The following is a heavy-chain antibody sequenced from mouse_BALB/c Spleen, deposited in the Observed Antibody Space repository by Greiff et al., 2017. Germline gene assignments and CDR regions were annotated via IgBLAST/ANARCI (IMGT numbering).Heavy chain of an antibody. CDR3: ARSELHTWYFDV. CDR1: GYTFTDYN. Sequence: VQLQQSGPELVKPGASVKIPCKASGYTFTDYNMDWVKQSHGKSLEWIGDINPNNGGTIYNQKFKGKATLTVDKSSSTAYMELRSLTSEDTAVYYCARSELHTWYFDVWGAGTTVTVSS. J-gene: IGHJ1*01. V-gene: IGHV1-18*01. D-gene: IGHD2-12*01. CDR2: INPNNGGT.